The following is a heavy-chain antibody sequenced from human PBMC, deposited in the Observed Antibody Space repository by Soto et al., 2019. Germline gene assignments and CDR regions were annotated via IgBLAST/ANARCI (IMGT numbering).Heavy chain of an antibody. J-gene: IGHJ4*02. Sequence: PGGSLRLSCAASGFTFSDYYMSWIRQAPGKGLEWVSYISRSGSTIYYADSVKGRFTISRDNAKNSLYLQMNSLRAEDTAVYYCARVSISFSYYFDYWGQGTLVTVSS. CDR1: GFTFSDYY. CDR3: ARVSISFSYYFDY. CDR2: ISRSGSTI. V-gene: IGHV3-11*01.